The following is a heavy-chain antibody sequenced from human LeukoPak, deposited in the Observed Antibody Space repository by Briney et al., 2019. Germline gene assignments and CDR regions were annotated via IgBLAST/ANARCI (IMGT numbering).Heavy chain of an antibody. J-gene: IGHJ4*02. CDR3: ARAMAVPANNDY. CDR2: IYSGGST. CDR1: GFTVSSNY. V-gene: IGHV3-53*01. D-gene: IGHD5-24*01. Sequence: GGSLRLSCAASGFTVSSNYMSWVRQAPGKGLEWVSVIYSGGSTYYAGSVKGRFTISRDNSKNTLYLQMNSLRAEDTAVYYCARAMAVPANNDYWGQGTLVTVSS.